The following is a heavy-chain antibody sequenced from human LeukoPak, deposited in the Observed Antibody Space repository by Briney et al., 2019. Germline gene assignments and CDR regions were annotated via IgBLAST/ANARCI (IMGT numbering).Heavy chain of an antibody. J-gene: IGHJ5*02. CDR1: GFTFSLYW. CDR3: VRQMIRFWFDP. CDR2: INPDGSQK. V-gene: IGHV3-7*01. D-gene: IGHD3-16*01. Sequence: PGGSLGLSCAASGFTFSLYWMTWVRQSPGKGLEWVADINPDGSQKYSVDSVKGRFTISRDNAKNSLFLQMNSLRAEDTAVYYCVRQMIRFWFDPWGQGTQVTVSS.